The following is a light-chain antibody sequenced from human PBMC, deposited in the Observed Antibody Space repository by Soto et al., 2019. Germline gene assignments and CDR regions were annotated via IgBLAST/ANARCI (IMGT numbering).Light chain of an antibody. V-gene: IGLV2-23*01. CDR3: QSYDGRNHVL. CDR1: SSDVGSYNL. Sequence: QSALTQPASVSGSPGQSITISCTGTSSDVGSYNLVSWYQQHPGKAPKLMIYEGSKRPSGVSNRFSGSKSGNTASLTISGLQAEDEADYYCQSYDGRNHVLFGGGTKVTVL. CDR2: EGS. J-gene: IGLJ2*01.